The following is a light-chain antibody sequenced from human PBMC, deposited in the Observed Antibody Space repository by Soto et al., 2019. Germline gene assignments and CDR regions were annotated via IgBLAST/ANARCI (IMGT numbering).Light chain of an antibody. J-gene: IGKJ4*01. CDR3: QHYNNWLGT. Sequence: DVQMTQSPSTLSASVGDRVTITCRASLSIKYWLAWFQQKPGKAPRLLIYEASRLESGVPSRISGSGSGTEFTLTISSLQPDDFAVYYCQHYNNWLGTFGGGTKVEIK. CDR2: EAS. CDR1: LSIKYW. V-gene: IGKV1-5*03.